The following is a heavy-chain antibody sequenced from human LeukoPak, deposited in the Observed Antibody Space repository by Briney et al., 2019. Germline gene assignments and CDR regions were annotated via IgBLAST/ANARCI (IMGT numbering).Heavy chain of an antibody. J-gene: IGHJ6*02. Sequence: GGSLRLSCAASGFAVSSNYMSWVRQAPGKGLEWVSVLYSGGSTYYADSVKGRFTISRDNSKNTLYLQMNSLRAEDTAVYYCASQYYYAMDVWGQGTTVTVSS. CDR3: ASQYYYAMDV. CDR2: LYSGGST. V-gene: IGHV3-53*01. CDR1: GFAVSSNY.